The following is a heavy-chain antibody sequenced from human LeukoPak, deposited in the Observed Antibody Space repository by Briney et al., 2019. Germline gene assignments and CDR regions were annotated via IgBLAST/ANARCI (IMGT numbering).Heavy chain of an antibody. CDR3: ARLSTGWYGHFDF. CDR2: IEEDGSEK. D-gene: IGHD6-13*01. CDR1: GFTLSYNW. J-gene: IGHJ4*02. V-gene: IGHV3-7*03. Sequence: GGSLRLSCAASGFTLSYNWMSWVRRAPGKGLEWVASIEEDGSEKYYVDSVKGRFTISRDNAKNSLYLQMNSLRAEDTAVYYCARLSTGWYGHFDFWGQGTLVTVSS.